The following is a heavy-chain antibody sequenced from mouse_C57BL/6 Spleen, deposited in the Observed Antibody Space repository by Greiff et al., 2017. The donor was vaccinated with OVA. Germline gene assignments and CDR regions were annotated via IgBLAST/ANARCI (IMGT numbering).Heavy chain of an antibody. CDR2: ISSGGSYT. D-gene: IGHD2-1*01. J-gene: IGHJ2*01. CDR1: GFTFSSYG. V-gene: IGHV5-6*01. Sequence: EVQLQESGGDLVKPGGSLKLSCAASGFTFSSYGMSWVRQTPDKRLEWVATISSGGSYTYYPDSVKGRFTISRDNAKNTLYLQMSSLKSEDTAMYYCARPSPYGNFSYYFDYWGQGTTLTVSS. CDR3: ARPSPYGNFSYYFDY.